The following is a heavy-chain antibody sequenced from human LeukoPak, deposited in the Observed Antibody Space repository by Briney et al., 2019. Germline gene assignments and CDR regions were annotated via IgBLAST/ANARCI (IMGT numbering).Heavy chain of an antibody. CDR3: ARVATRGYSSGWPFFDY. J-gene: IGHJ4*02. Sequence: SVKVSCKASGGTFSGYDISWVRQAPGQGLEWMGGIIPIFGTANYAQKFQGRVTITADKSTGTAYMELSSLRSEDTAVYYCARVATRGYSSGWPFFDYWGQGTLVTVSS. D-gene: IGHD6-19*01. CDR1: GGTFSGYD. CDR2: IIPIFGTA. V-gene: IGHV1-69*06.